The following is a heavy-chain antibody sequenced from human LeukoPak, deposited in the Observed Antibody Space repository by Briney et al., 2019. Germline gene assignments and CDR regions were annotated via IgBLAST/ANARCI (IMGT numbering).Heavy chain of an antibody. V-gene: IGHV4-34*01. CDR1: GGSFSGYY. CDR2: INHSGST. D-gene: IGHD3-10*01. J-gene: IGHJ4*02. CDR3: ARLLWFPY. Sequence: WETLSLTCAVYGGSFSGYYWSWIRQPPGKGLEWIGEINHSGSTNYNPSLKSRVTISVDTSKNQFSLKLSSVTAADTAVYYCARLLWFPYWGQGTLVTVSS.